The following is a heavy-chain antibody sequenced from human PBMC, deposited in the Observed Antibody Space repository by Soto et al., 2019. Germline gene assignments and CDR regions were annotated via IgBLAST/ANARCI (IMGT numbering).Heavy chain of an antibody. D-gene: IGHD2-15*01. J-gene: IGHJ4*02. CDR1: GFTFTPYG. V-gene: IGHV3-30*18. CDR3: AKGARVVAASPTDY. CDR2: ISYDGSNK. Sequence: QVQLVESGGGVVQPGRSLRLSCAASGFTFTPYGMHWVRQAPGKGLEWVAVISYDGSNKYYADSVKGRFTISRDNSKNPRYLQMNSLRAEATALYYCAKGARVVAASPTDYWGQGTLVTVSS.